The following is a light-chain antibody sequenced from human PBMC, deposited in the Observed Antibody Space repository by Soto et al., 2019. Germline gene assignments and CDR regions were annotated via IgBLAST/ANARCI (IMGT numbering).Light chain of an antibody. Sequence: DIQMTQSPSSLSASVGDRVTITCRASQTISSWLAWYQQKPGKAPKLLIYKASTLKSGVPSRFSGSGSGTEFTLTISSLQPDDFATYYCQQYNSYLFGQGTKVDIK. V-gene: IGKV1-5*03. CDR1: QTISSW. CDR2: KAS. CDR3: QQYNSYL. J-gene: IGKJ1*01.